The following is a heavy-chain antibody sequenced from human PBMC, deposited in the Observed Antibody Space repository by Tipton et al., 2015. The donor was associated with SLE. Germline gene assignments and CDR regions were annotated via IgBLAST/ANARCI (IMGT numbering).Heavy chain of an antibody. CDR3: VRGGAAPYWVFDV. D-gene: IGHD3-16*01. CDR1: GYSISSGYY. J-gene: IGHJ2*01. Sequence: TLSLTCTVSGYSISSGYYWSWVRQSPGKGLEWLATINHSGSTYYNPSLKSRVTISVDTSKNQWSLKLTSVTAADMAVYYCVRGGAAPYWVFDVRCGDAPVTVSS. V-gene: IGHV4-38-2*02. CDR2: INHSGST.